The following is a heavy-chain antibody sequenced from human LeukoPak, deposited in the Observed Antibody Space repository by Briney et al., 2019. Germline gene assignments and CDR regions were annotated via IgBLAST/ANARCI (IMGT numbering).Heavy chain of an antibody. CDR1: GLTFSSSW. D-gene: IGHD5-18*01. Sequence: GGSLRLSCAVSGLTFSSSWMDWVRQAPGKGLEWVASINPEGSEKYSADSVKGRFTISRDNAKNSLYLQMDSLRVEDTAFYYCARDLAYSRLDYWGQGMLVTVSS. CDR3: ARDLAYSRLDY. J-gene: IGHJ4*02. CDR2: INPEGSEK. V-gene: IGHV3-7*01.